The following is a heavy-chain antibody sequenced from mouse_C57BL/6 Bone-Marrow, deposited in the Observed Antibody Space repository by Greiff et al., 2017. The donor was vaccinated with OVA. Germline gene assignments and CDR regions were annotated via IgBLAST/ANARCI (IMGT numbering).Heavy chain of an antibody. J-gene: IGHJ4*01. CDR1: GFTFTDYY. V-gene: IGHV1-36*01. CDR3: ASLFLGWFPYYYAMDY. D-gene: IGHD2-3*01. Sequence: EVKLMESGPVLVKPGPSVQISCKASGFTFTDYYMHWVKQSHGKSLEWIGLVYPYNGGTSYNQKFKGKATLTVDTSSSTAYMELNSLTSEDSAVYYCASLFLGWFPYYYAMDYWGQGTSVTVSS. CDR2: VYPYNGGT.